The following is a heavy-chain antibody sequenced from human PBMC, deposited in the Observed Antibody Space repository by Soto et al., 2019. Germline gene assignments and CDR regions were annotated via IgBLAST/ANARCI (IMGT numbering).Heavy chain of an antibody. CDR1: GGSFSGYY. CDR2: INHSGST. J-gene: IGHJ6*02. D-gene: IGHD6-6*01. CDR3: ASISAGALVGAARPYYYGMDV. V-gene: IGHV4-34*01. Sequence: QVQLQQWGAGLLKPSETLSLTCAVYGGSFSGYYWSWIRQPPGKGLEWIGEINHSGSTNYNPSLKSRVTISVDTSKNQFSLKLSSVTAADTAVYYCASISAGALVGAARPYYYGMDVWGQGTTVTVSS.